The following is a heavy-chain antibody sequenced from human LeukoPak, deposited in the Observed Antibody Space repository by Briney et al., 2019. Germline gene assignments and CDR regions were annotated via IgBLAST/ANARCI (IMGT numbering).Heavy chain of an antibody. Sequence: GGSLRLSCAASGFTFSSYDMHWVRQATGKGLEWVSAIGTAGDTYYPGSVKGRFTISRENAKNSLYLQMNSLRAGDTAVYYCARGMGYDSSGYYYVSPFDYWGQGTLVTVS. V-gene: IGHV3-13*01. CDR2: IGTAGDT. CDR3: ARGMGYDSSGYYYVSPFDY. J-gene: IGHJ4*02. CDR1: GFTFSSYD. D-gene: IGHD3-22*01.